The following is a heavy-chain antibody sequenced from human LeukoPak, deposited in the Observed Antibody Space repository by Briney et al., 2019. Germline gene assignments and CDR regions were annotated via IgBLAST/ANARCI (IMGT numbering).Heavy chain of an antibody. CDR3: TTSGNPSLVDI. CDR1: GFTFSSYA. Sequence: GGSLRLSCAASGFTFSSYAMHWVRQAPGKGLEWVAVISYDGSNKYYADSVKGRFTIPRDNSKNTLYLQMNSLRAEGTAVYYCTTSGNPSLVDIWGQGTMVTVSS. J-gene: IGHJ3*02. D-gene: IGHD1-26*01. CDR2: ISYDGSNK. V-gene: IGHV3-30*04.